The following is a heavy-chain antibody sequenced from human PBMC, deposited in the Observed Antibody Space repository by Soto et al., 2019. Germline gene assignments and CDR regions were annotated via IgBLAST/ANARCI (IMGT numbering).Heavy chain of an antibody. V-gene: IGHV4-31*03. J-gene: IGHJ5*02. CDR1: GGSISSGGYY. CDR2: IYYSGST. D-gene: IGHD6-6*01. Sequence: SETLSLTCTVSGGSISSGGYYWSWIRQHPGKGLEWIGYIYYSGSTYYNPSLKSRVTISVDTSKNQFSLKLSSVTAADTSVYYFSIVGLSSIAARPSWLDPWGKGNLVTVSS. CDR3: SIVGLSSIAARPSWLDP.